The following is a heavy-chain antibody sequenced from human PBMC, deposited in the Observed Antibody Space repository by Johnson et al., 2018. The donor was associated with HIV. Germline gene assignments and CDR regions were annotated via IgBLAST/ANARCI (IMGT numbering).Heavy chain of an antibody. D-gene: IGHD1-26*01. J-gene: IGHJ3*02. Sequence: QVQVVESGGGVVQPGRSLRLSCAATGFTFNSYAMHWVRQAPGKGLEWVAVISYDGSNKYYADSVKGRFTISRDNSKNTLYLQMNSLRAEDTAVYYCAREFGPWWEPNAAFDIWGQGTKVTVSS. V-gene: IGHV3-30*04. CDR2: ISYDGSNK. CDR1: GFTFNSYA. CDR3: AREFGPWWEPNAAFDI.